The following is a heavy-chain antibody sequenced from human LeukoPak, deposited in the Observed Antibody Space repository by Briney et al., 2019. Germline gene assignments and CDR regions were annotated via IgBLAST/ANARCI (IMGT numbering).Heavy chain of an antibody. CDR3: ARGYGDYVRDNAFDI. D-gene: IGHD4-17*01. CDR1: GFTFSSYW. V-gene: IGHV3-7*04. J-gene: IGHJ3*02. CDR2: IKQDGSEK. Sequence: GGSLRLSCAASGFTFSSYWMSWVRQAPGKGLEWVANIKQDGSEKNYVDSVKGRFTISRDSAKNSLYLQMNSLRAEDTAVYYCARGYGDYVRDNAFDIWGQGTMVTVSS.